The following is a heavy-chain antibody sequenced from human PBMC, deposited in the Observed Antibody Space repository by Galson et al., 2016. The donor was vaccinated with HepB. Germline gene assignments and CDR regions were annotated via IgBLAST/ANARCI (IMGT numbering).Heavy chain of an antibody. CDR3: ARYRAATAYSDF. V-gene: IGHV1-18*01. CDR2: ISAYNGNT. D-gene: IGHD6-25*01. CDR1: GYTFTGYG. Sequence: SVKVSCKASGYTFTGYGISWVRQAPGQGLEWMGWISAYNGNTNYAQKLQGRLTMTTDTSTSTAYMELMSLRSDDPAVYYCARYRAATAYSDFWGQGTLVTVSA. J-gene: IGHJ4*02.